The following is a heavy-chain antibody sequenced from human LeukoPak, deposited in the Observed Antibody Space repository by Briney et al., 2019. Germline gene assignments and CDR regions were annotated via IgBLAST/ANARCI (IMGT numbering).Heavy chain of an antibody. V-gene: IGHV3-48*03. J-gene: IGHJ6*02. Sequence: QAGGSLRLSCAASGFTLSSHPMNWVRQAPGKGLEWVSYIGNDGRMVYYADSVKGRFTISRDSAKNSLYLQMNSLGADDTAVYYCARDASHFDSSGYFHNYYYGMDVWGQGTTVTVSS. D-gene: IGHD3-22*01. CDR3: ARDASHFDSSGYFHNYYYGMDV. CDR1: GFTLSSHP. CDR2: IGNDGRMV.